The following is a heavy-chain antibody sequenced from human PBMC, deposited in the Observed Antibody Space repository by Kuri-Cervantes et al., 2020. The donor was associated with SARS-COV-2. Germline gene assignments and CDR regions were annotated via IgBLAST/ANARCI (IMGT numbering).Heavy chain of an antibody. CDR3: ARGVGSSGWYPLGGYYYYYMDV. J-gene: IGHJ6*03. D-gene: IGHD6-19*01. CDR2: INPSGGST. V-gene: IGHV1-46*01. Sequence: ASVKVSCKASGYTFTSYYMHWVRQAPGQGLEWMGIINPSGGSTSYAQKFQGRVTMTRDTSTSTIYMELSSLRSEDTAVYYCARGVGSSGWYPLGGYYYYYMDVWGKGTTVTVSS. CDR1: GYTFTSYY.